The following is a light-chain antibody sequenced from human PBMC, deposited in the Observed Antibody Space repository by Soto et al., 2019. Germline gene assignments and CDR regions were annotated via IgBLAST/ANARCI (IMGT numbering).Light chain of an antibody. CDR2: DVS. CDR1: SSDVGGYNY. V-gene: IGLV2-11*01. CDR3: CSYTGRYTPYV. Sequence: QSARTQPRSVSGSPGQSVTISCTGTSSDVGGYNYVSWYQQHPGKAPKLMIYDVSKRPSGVPDRFSGSKSGNTASLTISGLQAEDEADYYCCSYTGRYTPYVFGTGTKLTVL. J-gene: IGLJ1*01.